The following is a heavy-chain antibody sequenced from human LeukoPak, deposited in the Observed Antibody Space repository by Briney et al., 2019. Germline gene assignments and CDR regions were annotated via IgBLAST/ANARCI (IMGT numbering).Heavy chain of an antibody. V-gene: IGHV1-2*04. CDR1: GYTFTGYY. CDR2: INPNSGGT. CDR3: ARDQQYYDFWSGYWYGMDV. J-gene: IGHJ6*02. D-gene: IGHD3-3*01. Sequence: ASVKASCKASGYTFTGYYMHWVRQAPGQGLEWMGWINPNSGGTNYAQKFQGWVTMTRDTSISTAYMELSRLRSDDTAVYYCARDQQYYDFWSGYWYGMDVWGQGTTVTVSS.